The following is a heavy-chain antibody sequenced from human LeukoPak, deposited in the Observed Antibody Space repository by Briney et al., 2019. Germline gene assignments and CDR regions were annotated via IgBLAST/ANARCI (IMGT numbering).Heavy chain of an antibody. Sequence: PGRSLRLSCAASGFTFTTYAMSWVRQAPGGGLEWVSAISGNGTYIYYADSVRGRFTVSRDNSKNTLYLQMNSLRGEDTAVYYCAKAVASGRSFDYWAQGTLVTVSS. CDR2: ISGNGTYI. CDR3: AKAVASGRSFDY. V-gene: IGHV3-23*01. J-gene: IGHJ4*02. CDR1: GFTFTTYA. D-gene: IGHD6-19*01.